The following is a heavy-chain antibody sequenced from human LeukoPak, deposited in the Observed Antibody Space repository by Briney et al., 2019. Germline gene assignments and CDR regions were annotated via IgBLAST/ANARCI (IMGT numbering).Heavy chain of an antibody. CDR1: GFTFSSYS. V-gene: IGHV3-23*01. CDR3: AKVWGWLGDRRPFDY. Sequence: GGSLRLSCAASGFTFSSYSMNWVRQAPGKGLEWVSAISGSGGSTYYADSVKGRFTISRDNSKNTLYLQMNSLRAEDTAVYYCAKVWGWLGDRRPFDYWGQGTLVTVSS. D-gene: IGHD2-21*02. CDR2: ISGSGGST. J-gene: IGHJ4*02.